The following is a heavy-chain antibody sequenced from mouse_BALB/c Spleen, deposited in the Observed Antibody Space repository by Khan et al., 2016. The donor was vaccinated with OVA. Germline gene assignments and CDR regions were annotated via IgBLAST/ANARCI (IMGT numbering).Heavy chain of an antibody. CDR2: INYSGNT. Sequence: EVQLQESGPGLVKPSQSLSLTCTVTGYSITSEYAWNWIRQFPGNKLEWMGYINYSGNTRFNPSLKSRTSITRDTSKNQFFLQLSSVPTEDTATYYCARKDYYDYDPFPYWGQGTLVTVSA. CDR1: GYSITSEYA. V-gene: IGHV3-2*02. CDR3: ARKDYYDYDPFPY. D-gene: IGHD2-4*01. J-gene: IGHJ3*01.